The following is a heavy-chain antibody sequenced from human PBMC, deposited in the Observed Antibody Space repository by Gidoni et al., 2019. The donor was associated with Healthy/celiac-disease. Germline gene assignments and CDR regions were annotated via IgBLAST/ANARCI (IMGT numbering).Heavy chain of an antibody. V-gene: IGHV3-33*01. CDR3: ARDLGYSYGYDY. D-gene: IGHD5-18*01. CDR2: IWYDGSNK. CDR1: GFTFSSSG. J-gene: IGHJ4*02. Sequence: QVQLVESGGGVVQPGRSLRLSCAASGFTFSSSGMHWVRQAPGKGLEWVAVIWYDGSNKYYADSVKGRFTISRDNSKNTLYLQMNSLRAEDTAVYYCARDLGYSYGYDYWGQGTLVTVSS.